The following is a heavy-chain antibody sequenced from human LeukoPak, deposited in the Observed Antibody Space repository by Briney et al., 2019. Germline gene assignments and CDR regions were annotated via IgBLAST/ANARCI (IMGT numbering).Heavy chain of an antibody. Sequence: SVKGSCKASGGTFSSYAISWVRQAPGQGLEWMGGIIPTFGTANYAQKFQGRVTITTDESTSTAYMELSSLRSEDTAVYYCASSPIVVVSAAHPPNYYYYMDVWGKGTTVTVSS. D-gene: IGHD2-2*01. CDR2: IIPTFGTA. CDR3: ASSPIVVVSAAHPPNYYYYMDV. J-gene: IGHJ6*03. V-gene: IGHV1-69*05. CDR1: GGTFSSYA.